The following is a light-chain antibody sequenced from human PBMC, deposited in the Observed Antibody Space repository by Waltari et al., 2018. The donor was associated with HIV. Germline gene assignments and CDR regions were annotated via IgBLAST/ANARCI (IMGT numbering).Light chain of an antibody. CDR3: QSYDSSLTGSV. J-gene: IGLJ2*01. CDR1: SSNIGAGYD. Sequence: QSVLTQPPSVSGAPGQRVTISCTGSSSNIGAGYDVPWYQQVPGTAPKLLIYGNNHRPSGVPDRFSASKSGASPSLAITGLQAEDEADYYCQSYDSSLTGSVFGGGTKLTVL. V-gene: IGLV1-40*01. CDR2: GNN.